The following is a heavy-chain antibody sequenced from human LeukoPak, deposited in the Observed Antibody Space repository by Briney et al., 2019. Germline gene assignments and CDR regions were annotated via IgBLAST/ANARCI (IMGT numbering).Heavy chain of an antibody. CDR3: ARVDLRAAYFDY. CDR1: GGSFSGYY. D-gene: IGHD5-12*01. CDR2: IYTSGST. V-gene: IGHV4-59*10. J-gene: IGHJ4*02. Sequence: ASETLSLTCAVYGGSFSGYYWSWIRQPAGKGLEWIGRIYTSGSTGYNPSLKSRVTMSVDTSKNQFSLKLSSVTAADTAVYYCARVDLRAAYFDYWGQGTLVTVSS.